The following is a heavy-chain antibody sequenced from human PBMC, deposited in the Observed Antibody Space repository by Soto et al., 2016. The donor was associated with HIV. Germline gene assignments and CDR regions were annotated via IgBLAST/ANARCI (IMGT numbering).Heavy chain of an antibody. CDR1: GFSVSNNY. CDR3: AREPAYSSSWSV. Sequence: EVQLVESGGGLVQPGGSVRLSCAASGFSVSNNYMSWVRQAPGKRPEWVSSVYSGGNTYYAESVKGRFIISRDNSKNILYLQMNSLRPEDTAMYYCAREPAYSSSWSVWGQGTLVTVSS. CDR2: VYSGGNT. D-gene: IGHD6-13*01. V-gene: IGHV3-66*01. J-gene: IGHJ3*01.